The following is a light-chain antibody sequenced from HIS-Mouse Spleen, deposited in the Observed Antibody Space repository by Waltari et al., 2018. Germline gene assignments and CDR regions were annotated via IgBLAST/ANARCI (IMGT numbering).Light chain of an antibody. V-gene: IGLV3-19*01. CDR2: GKN. CDR1: SLRSYY. Sequence: SSELTQDPAVSVALGKTVRITCQGDSLRSYYANWYQQKPGQATVLVIYGKNNRPSGIPDRFSGSSSGNTASLTITGAQAEDEADYYCNSRDSSGNHLVFGGGTKLTVL. J-gene: IGLJ3*02. CDR3: NSRDSSGNHLV.